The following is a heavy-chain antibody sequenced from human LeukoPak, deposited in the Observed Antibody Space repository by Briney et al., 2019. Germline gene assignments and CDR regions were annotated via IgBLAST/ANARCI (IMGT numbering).Heavy chain of an antibody. J-gene: IGHJ4*02. CDR3: ARLQSLGTAAGTIDY. CDR2: IYPGDSDT. CDR1: GYSFTSYW. D-gene: IGHD6-13*01. Sequence: RHGESLKISCKGSGYSFTSYWIGRVRQMPGKGLEWMGIIYPGDSDTRYSPSFQGQVTISADKSISTAYLQWSSLKASDTAMYYCARLQSLGTAAGTIDYWGQGTLVTVSS. V-gene: IGHV5-51*01.